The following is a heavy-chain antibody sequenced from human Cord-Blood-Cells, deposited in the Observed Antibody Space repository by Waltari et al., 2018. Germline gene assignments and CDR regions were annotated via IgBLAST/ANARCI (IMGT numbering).Heavy chain of an antibody. V-gene: IGHV4-34*01. CDR2: INYSGST. D-gene: IGHD3-10*01. CDR3: ARLGDYGSGSYYNDY. J-gene: IGHJ4*02. CDR1: GGSLSGYY. Sequence: QVQLQPCGAGLLTPSETLSLTCAVYGGSLSGYYWSWIRQPPGKGLEWLGEINYSGSTNYNPSLKSRVTISVDTSKNQFSLELSSVTAADTAVYYCARLGDYGSGSYYNDYWGQGTLVTVSS.